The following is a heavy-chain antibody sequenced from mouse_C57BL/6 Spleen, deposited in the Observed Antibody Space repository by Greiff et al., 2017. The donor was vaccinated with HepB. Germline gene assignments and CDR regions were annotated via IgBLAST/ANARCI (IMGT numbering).Heavy chain of an antibody. J-gene: IGHJ1*03. D-gene: IGHD2-5*01. V-gene: IGHV7-1*01. Sequence: EVKLVDSGGGLVQSGRSLRLSCATSGFTFSDFYMEWVRQAPGKGLEWIAASRNKANDYTTEYSASVKGRFIVSRDTSQSILYLQMNALRAEDTAIYYCARDALYYRNYGSYWYFDVWGTGTTVTVSS. CDR3: ARDALYYRNYGSYWYFDV. CDR1: GFTFSDFY. CDR2: SRNKANDYTT.